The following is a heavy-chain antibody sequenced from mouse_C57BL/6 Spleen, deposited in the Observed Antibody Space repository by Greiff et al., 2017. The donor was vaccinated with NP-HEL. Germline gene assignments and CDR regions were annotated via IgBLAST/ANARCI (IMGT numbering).Heavy chain of an antibody. J-gene: IGHJ3*01. CDR1: GYTFTDYN. D-gene: IGHD2-3*01. V-gene: IGHV1-22*01. CDR3: ARSLYDGYFLFAY. CDR2: INPNNGGT. Sequence: EVQLQQSGPELVKPGASVKMSCKASGYTFTDYNMHWVKQSHGKSLEWIGYINPNNGGTSYTQKFKGKATLTVNKSSSTAYMELRSLTSEDSAVYYCARSLYDGYFLFAYWGQGTLVTVSA.